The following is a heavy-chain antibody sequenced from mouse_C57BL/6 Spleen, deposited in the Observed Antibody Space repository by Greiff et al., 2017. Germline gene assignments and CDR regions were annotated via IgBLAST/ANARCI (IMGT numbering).Heavy chain of an antibody. Sequence: VKLQQPGAELVRPGSSVKLSCKASGYTFTSYWMDWVKQRPGQGLEWIGNIYPSDSETHYNQKFKDKATLTVDKSSSTAYMQLSSLTSEDSAVYYCARIRIDYYGSSYDYFDYWGQGTTLTVSS. V-gene: IGHV1-61*01. CDR3: ARIRIDYYGSSYDYFDY. CDR1: GYTFTSYW. CDR2: IYPSDSET. J-gene: IGHJ2*01. D-gene: IGHD1-1*01.